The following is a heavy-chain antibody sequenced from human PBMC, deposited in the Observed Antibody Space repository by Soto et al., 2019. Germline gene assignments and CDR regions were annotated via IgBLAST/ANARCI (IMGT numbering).Heavy chain of an antibody. V-gene: IGHV3-74*01. J-gene: IGHJ3*02. CDR1: GFTFSSYW. CDR2: INSDGSST. CDR3: ARPYRFSSPGGLDAFDI. Sequence: GGSLRLSCAASGFTFSSYWMHWVRQAPGKGLVWVSRINSDGSSTSYADSVKGRFTISRDNAKNTLYLQMNSLRAEDTAVYYCARPYRFSSPGGLDAFDIWGQGTMVTVSS. D-gene: IGHD6-13*01.